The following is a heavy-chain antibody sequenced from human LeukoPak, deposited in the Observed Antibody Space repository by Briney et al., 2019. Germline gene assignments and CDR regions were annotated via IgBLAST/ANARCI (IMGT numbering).Heavy chain of an antibody. D-gene: IGHD3-22*01. CDR3: ARTVLISSGYYLDY. CDR2: ISLSGLT. Sequence: PSETLSLTCGVSGGSITSTNWWSWVRQPPGQGLEWIGEISLSGLTNYNPSLKSRVTMALDKSKNHLSLNLTSVTAADTAVYYCARTVLISSGYYLDYWGQGTLVTVSS. V-gene: IGHV4-4*02. J-gene: IGHJ4*02. CDR1: GGSITSTNW.